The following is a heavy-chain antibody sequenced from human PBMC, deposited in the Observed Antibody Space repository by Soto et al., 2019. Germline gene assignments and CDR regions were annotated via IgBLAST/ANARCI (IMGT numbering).Heavy chain of an antibody. D-gene: IGHD3-22*01. V-gene: IGHV1-69*04. Sequence: SVKVSCKASGGTFSTYTSTWVRQAPGQGLEWMGRIIPIIGIINYAQKFQGRVTITADKFTGTAYMELTRLRSDDTAVYYCAGDPDSHYNDSHASSYPWGQGTLVTVSS. J-gene: IGHJ5*02. CDR3: AGDPDSHYNDSHASSYP. CDR1: GGTFSTYT. CDR2: IIPIIGII.